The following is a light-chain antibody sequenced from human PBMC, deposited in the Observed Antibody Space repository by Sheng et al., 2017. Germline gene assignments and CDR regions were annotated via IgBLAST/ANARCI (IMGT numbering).Light chain of an antibody. CDR2: AAS. J-gene: IGKJ1*01. CDR1: QTVSTF. Sequence: DIQMTQSPSTLAASVGDRVTITCRASQTVSTFLAWYQQKPGKAPDLLIYAASTLQSGVPSRFSGSGSGTDFTLTISSLQPEDVATYYCQNYKSAPLTFGQGTRVEI. CDR3: QNYKSAPLT. V-gene: IGKV1-5*01.